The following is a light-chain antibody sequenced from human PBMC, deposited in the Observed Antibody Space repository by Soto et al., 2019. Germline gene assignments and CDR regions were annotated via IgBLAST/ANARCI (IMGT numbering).Light chain of an antibody. CDR1: QSVTSPY. V-gene: IGKV3-20*01. Sequence: EIVLTQSPGTLSLSPGERATLSCRASQSVTSPYLAWYQQKPGQAPRLLIYGVSSRATGIPDRFSGSGSGTDFALTISRLEPEYFAVYYCQQYGTSPFTFGGGTKVDVK. J-gene: IGKJ4*01. CDR2: GVS. CDR3: QQYGTSPFT.